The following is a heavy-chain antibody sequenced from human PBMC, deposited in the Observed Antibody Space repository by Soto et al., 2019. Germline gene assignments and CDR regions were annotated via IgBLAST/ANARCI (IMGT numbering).Heavy chain of an antibody. J-gene: IGHJ5*02. D-gene: IGHD3-3*01. CDR1: GDSVSSNSAA. V-gene: IGHV6-1*01. Sequence: SQTLSLTCAISGDSVSSNSAAWNWIRQSPSRGLEWLGRTYYRSKWYNDYAVSVKSRITINPDTSKNQFSLQLNSVTPEDTAVYYCARDSVTIFGVAISENWFDPWGQGTLVTVSS. CDR3: ARDSVTIFGVAISENWFDP. CDR2: TYYRSKWYN.